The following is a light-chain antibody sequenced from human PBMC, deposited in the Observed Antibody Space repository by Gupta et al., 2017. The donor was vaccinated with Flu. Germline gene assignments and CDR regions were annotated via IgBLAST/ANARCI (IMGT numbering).Light chain of an antibody. V-gene: IGLV2-14*01. CDR1: SSDVGGYNY. Sequence: SALTQPASVSVSPVQSITISCTGTSSDVGGYNYVSWYQQHPGKAPKLMIYEVSNRPSGVSNRFSGSKSGNTASLTISGLQAEDEADYYCSSYTSSSNWVFGGGTKLTVL. CDR2: EVS. J-gene: IGLJ3*02. CDR3: SSYTSSSNWV.